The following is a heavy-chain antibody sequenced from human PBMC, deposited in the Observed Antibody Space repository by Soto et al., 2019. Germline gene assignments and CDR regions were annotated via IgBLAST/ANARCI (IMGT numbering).Heavy chain of an antibody. D-gene: IGHD2-2*01. CDR3: ARARDIVLVPAAMINWFDP. CDR2: ISSSSSYI. CDR1: EFAFSSYS. Sequence: GGSLRLSGAASEFAFSSYSMNWVRQAPGKGLEWVSSISSSSSYIYYADSVKGRFTISRDNAKNSLYLQMNSLRAEDTAVYYCARARDIVLVPAAMINWFDPWGQGTLFTVSS. V-gene: IGHV3-21*01. J-gene: IGHJ5*02.